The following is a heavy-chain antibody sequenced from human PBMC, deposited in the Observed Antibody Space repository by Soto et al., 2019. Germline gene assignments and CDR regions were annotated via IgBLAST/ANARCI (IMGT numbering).Heavy chain of an antibody. CDR3: ARVRPSPDYGDFRDYYYYGMDV. CDR2: ISAYNGNT. V-gene: IGHV1-18*04. Sequence: ASVKVSCKASGYTFTSYGISWVREAPGQGLEWMGWISAYNGNTNYAQKLQGRVTMTTDTSTSTAYMELRSLRSDDTAVYYCARVRPSPDYGDFRDYYYYGMDVWGQGTTVTVSS. J-gene: IGHJ6*02. CDR1: GYTFTSYG. D-gene: IGHD4-17*01.